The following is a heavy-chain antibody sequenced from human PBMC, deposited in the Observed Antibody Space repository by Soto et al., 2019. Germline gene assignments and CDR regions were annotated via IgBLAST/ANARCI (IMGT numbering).Heavy chain of an antibody. J-gene: IGHJ6*02. D-gene: IGHD6-13*01. CDR2: IWDDGSNQ. CDR1: GFILSSYG. CDR3: ARVRSSSWPYYYYGMDV. Sequence: QEQLAESGGGVVQPGRSLRLSCVASGFILSSYGMHWVRQAPGKGLEWVAVIWDDGSNQYYADSVKGRFTISRDNSKNTLYLQMNSLRAEDTAVYSCARVRSSSWPYYYYGMDVWGQGTTVTVSS. V-gene: IGHV3-33*01.